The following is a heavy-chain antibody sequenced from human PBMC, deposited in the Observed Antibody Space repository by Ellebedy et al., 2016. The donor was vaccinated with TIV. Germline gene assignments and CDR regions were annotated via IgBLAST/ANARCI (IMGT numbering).Heavy chain of an antibody. Sequence: SETLSLXCSVSGGSISSGGYYWSWIRQYPGKGLEWIGHIYYSGITYYNPSLKSRVTISVDTSKNQFSLKLSSVTAADTAVYYCARVNGGYVDDYWGQGSLVTVSS. J-gene: IGHJ4*02. D-gene: IGHD5-12*01. CDR3: ARVNGGYVDDY. CDR2: IYYSGIT. V-gene: IGHV4-61*08. CDR1: GGSISSGGYY.